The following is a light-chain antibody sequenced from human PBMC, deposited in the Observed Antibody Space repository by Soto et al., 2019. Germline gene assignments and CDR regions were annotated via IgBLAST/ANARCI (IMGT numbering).Light chain of an antibody. Sequence: QSVLTQPPSVSAAPGQTVTISCSGSSSNIGNNYVSWYQHLPGTAPKLLIYDNYERPSGIPDRFSGSKSGTSATLDITGLQTGDEADYYCGTWDTSLSAYVFGTGTKVTVL. CDR3: GTWDTSLSAYV. CDR2: DNY. CDR1: SSNIGNNY. J-gene: IGLJ1*01. V-gene: IGLV1-51*01.